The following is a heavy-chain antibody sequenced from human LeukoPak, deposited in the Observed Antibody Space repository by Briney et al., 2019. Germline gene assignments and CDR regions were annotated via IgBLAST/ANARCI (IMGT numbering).Heavy chain of an antibody. V-gene: IGHV5-51*01. CDR1: GYNFATYW. CDR3: ARRSYVDTEYGMDV. J-gene: IGHJ6*02. D-gene: IGHD5-18*01. CDR2: IYPGDSDT. Sequence: GESLKISCQGSGYNFATYWIVWVRQMPGKGLEWMGIIYPGDSDTRYSPSFQGQVTISADKSISTAYLQWSSLKASDTAMYYCARRSYVDTEYGMDVWGQGTTVTVSS.